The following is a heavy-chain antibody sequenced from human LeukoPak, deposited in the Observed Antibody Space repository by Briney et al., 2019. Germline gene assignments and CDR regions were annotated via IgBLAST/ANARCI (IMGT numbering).Heavy chain of an antibody. CDR1: GFTVSSNY. D-gene: IGHD6-19*01. J-gene: IGHJ4*02. CDR2: ISSSSSYI. V-gene: IGHV3-21*01. CDR3: ARDRIAVANPPHDY. Sequence: GGSLRLSCAASGFTVSSNYMSWVRQAPGKGLEWVSSISSSSSYIYYADSVKGRFTISRDNAKNSLYLQMNSLRAEDTAVYYCARDRIAVANPPHDYWGQGTLSPSPQ.